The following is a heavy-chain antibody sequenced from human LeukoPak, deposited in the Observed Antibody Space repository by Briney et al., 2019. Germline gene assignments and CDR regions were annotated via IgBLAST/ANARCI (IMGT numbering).Heavy chain of an antibody. D-gene: IGHD6-19*01. V-gene: IGHV3-11*04. J-gene: IGHJ4*02. CDR2: ISSSGTTI. CDR3: AKDEVFSSAWYFDY. CDR1: GFTFSDQY. Sequence: GGSLRLSCAASGFTFSDQYMSWIRQAPAKGLEWLSHISSSGTTIYYADSVKGRFTISRDNAKNSLYLQMNSLRAEDTAVYYCAKDEVFSSAWYFDYWGQGTLVTVSS.